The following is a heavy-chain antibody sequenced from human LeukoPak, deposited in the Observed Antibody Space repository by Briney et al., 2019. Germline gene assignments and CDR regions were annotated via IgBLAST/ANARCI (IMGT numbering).Heavy chain of an antibody. J-gene: IGHJ5*02. Sequence: GESLKISCKGSGYSFTSYWIGWVRQMPGKGLEWMGIIYPGDSDTRYSPSFQGQVTISADKSISTAYLQWGSLKASDTAMYYCARHVYSSSWYVSNWFDPWGQGTLVTVSS. V-gene: IGHV5-51*01. CDR3: ARHVYSSSWYVSNWFDP. D-gene: IGHD6-13*01. CDR2: IYPGDSDT. CDR1: GYSFTSYW.